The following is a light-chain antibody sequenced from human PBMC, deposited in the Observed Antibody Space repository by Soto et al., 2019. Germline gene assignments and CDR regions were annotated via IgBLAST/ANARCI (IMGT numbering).Light chain of an antibody. Sequence: QPVLTQPPSASGTPGQRVTISCSGSSSNIGSNTVNWYQQLPGTAPKLLIYSNNQRPSGVPDRFSGSKSDTSASLAISGLQSEDEADYYCAAWDDSLNGHYVFGTGTKVTVL. CDR2: SNN. J-gene: IGLJ1*01. CDR3: AAWDDSLNGHYV. CDR1: SSNIGSNT. V-gene: IGLV1-44*01.